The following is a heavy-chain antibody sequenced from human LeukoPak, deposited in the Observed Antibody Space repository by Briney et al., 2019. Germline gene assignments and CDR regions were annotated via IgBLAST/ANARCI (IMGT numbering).Heavy chain of an antibody. CDR1: GGSISSYY. CDR2: IYYSGST. Sequence: PSETLSPTCTVSGGSISSYYWSWIRQPPGKGLEWIGYIYYSGSTNYNPSLKSRVTISVDTSKNQFSLKLSSVTAADTAVYYCARGASHLSPWGQGTLVTVSS. V-gene: IGHV4-59*01. CDR3: ARGASHLSP. D-gene: IGHD2-2*01. J-gene: IGHJ5*02.